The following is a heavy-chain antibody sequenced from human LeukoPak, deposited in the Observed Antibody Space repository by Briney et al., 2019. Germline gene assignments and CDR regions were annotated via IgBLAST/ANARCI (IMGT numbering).Heavy chain of an antibody. CDR1: GFAFSGPA. Sequence: GGSLRLSCAASGFAFSGPAMHWVRQASGKGLEWVGRIRSKANNYATTYAASVRGRFTISRDDSKNTAYLQMNSLKTEDTAVYYCMLVFDDYGGNYRQTYFDYWGQGTLVTVSS. V-gene: IGHV3-73*01. D-gene: IGHD4-23*01. CDR2: IRSKANNYAT. J-gene: IGHJ4*02. CDR3: MLVFDDYGGNYRQTYFDY.